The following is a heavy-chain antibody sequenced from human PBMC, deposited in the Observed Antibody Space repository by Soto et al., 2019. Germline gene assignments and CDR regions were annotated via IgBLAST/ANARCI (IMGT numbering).Heavy chain of an antibody. CDR1: GFSVSSSY. Sequence: EVQLVESGGGLVQPGGSLRLSCAASGFSVSSSYLYWVRQAPGKGLEWVSSIYLSGSTYYTDSVKGRFSISRDNSKNTLYLQMNSLGAEDTAIYYCVRGKVGTNPNCLDPWGQGSLVTVSS. J-gene: IGHJ5*02. CDR2: IYLSGST. D-gene: IGHD2-21*02. V-gene: IGHV3-66*01. CDR3: VRGKVGTNPNCLDP.